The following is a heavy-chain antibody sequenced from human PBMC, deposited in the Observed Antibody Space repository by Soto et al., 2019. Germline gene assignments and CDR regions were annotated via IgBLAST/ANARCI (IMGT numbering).Heavy chain of an antibody. J-gene: IGHJ4*02. D-gene: IGHD4-17*01. Sequence: QVPVVQSGAEVKRPGDSVKVSCKTSGYVFSDYGINWVRQAPGQGLEWMGWISGYSGNANLAQKFQGRVTMSRDTATRTAYMELRSLRSAATAVYYCAKRTSGTTWGESDYWGQGTLVTVSS. CDR1: GYVFSDYG. CDR3: AKRTSGTTWGESDY. CDR2: ISGYSGNA. V-gene: IGHV1-18*04.